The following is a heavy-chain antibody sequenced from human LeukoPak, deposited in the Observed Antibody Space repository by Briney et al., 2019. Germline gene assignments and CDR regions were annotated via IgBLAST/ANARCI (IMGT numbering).Heavy chain of an antibody. CDR1: GFTFSSYS. V-gene: IGHV3-21*01. D-gene: IGHD5-24*01. CDR2: ISSSSSYI. CDR3: AREVGMATITFDY. J-gene: IGHJ4*02. Sequence: GGSLRLSCAASGFTFSSYSMNWVRQAPGKGLEWVSSISSSSSYIYYADSVKGRFTISRDNAKNSLYLQMNSLRAEDTAVYYCAREVGMATITFDYWGQGTLVTVSS.